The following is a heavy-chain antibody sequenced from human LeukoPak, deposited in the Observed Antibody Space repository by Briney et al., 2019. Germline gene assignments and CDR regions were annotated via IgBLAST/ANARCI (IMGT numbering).Heavy chain of an antibody. CDR3: ARDGTWIQLWLHSNWFDP. V-gene: IGHV1-18*01. CDR2: ISAYNGNT. Sequence: GASAKVSCKASGYTFTSYGISWVRQAPGQGLEWMGWISAYNGNTNYAQKLQGRVTMTTDTSTSTAYMELRSLRSDDTAVYYCARDGTWIQLWLHSNWFDPWGQGTLVTVSS. CDR1: GYTFTSYG. D-gene: IGHD5-18*01. J-gene: IGHJ5*02.